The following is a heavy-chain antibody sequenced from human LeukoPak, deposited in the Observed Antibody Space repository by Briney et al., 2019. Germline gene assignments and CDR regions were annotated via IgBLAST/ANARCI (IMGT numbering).Heavy chain of an antibody. J-gene: IGHJ4*03. D-gene: IGHD7-27*01. Sequence: PSETLSLTCTVSGGSISSSSYYWGWIRQPPGKGLEWIGSIYYSGSTYYNPSLKSRVTISVDTSTNQFSLKLSSVTAADTAVYYCALGMRYFDYWGQGTMVTVSS. CDR3: ALGMRYFDY. CDR2: IYYSGST. CDR1: GGSISSSSYY. V-gene: IGHV4-39*07.